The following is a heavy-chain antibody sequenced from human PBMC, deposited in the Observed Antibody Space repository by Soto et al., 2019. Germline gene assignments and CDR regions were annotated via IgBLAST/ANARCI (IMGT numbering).Heavy chain of an antibody. D-gene: IGHD4-4*01. J-gene: IGHJ2*01. CDR2: ISYDGSNK. CDR3: ARPLWRDDYNWGYFDL. CDR1: GFTFSSYA. V-gene: IGHV3-30-3*01. Sequence: QVQLVESGGGVVQPGRSLRLSCAASGFTFSSYAMHWVRQAPGKGLEWVAVISYDGSNKYYADSVKGRFTISRDNSKXXLYLQMNSLRLEDTDVYYCARPLWRDDYNWGYFDLWGRGTLVTVSS.